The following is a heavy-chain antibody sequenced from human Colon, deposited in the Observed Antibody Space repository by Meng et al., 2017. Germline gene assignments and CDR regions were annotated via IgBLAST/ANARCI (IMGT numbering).Heavy chain of an antibody. V-gene: IGHV3-74*01. J-gene: IGHJ4*02. CDR1: GFTFSSYW. CDR2: INEIGSTT. Sequence: GGALRLSCAASGFTFSSYWMHWFRRVPGKGLMWVSRINEIGSTTCYADSVKGRFTISRDNAKNTLYLQMNSLRAEDTAVYYCTRGRRDYWGQGTLVTVSS. CDR3: TRGRRDY.